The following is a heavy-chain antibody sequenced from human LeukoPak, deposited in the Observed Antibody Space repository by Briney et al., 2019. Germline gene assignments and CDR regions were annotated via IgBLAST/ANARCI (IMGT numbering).Heavy chain of an antibody. CDR3: ARAEYSYGYSFDY. V-gene: IGHV1-69*05. J-gene: IGHJ4*02. Sequence: GASVKVSFKASGGTFISYAISWVRQAPGQGLEWRGGIIPIFGTAHYAQKFQRRVTITTYESTSTAYMELSSLRSEDTAVYYCARAEYSYGYSFDYWGQGTLVTVSS. D-gene: IGHD5-18*01. CDR2: IIPIFGTA. CDR1: GGTFISYA.